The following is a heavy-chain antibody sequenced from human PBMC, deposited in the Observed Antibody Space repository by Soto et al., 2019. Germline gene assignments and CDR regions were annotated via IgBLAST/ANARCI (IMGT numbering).Heavy chain of an antibody. Sequence: SETLSLTCAVYGGSFSGYYWSWIRQPPGKGLEWIGEINHSGSTNYNPSLKSRVTISVDTSKNQFSLKLSSVTAADTAVYYCARAKTIFGVVTRFSYYYYMDVWGKGTTVTVSS. J-gene: IGHJ6*03. CDR3: ARAKTIFGVVTRFSYYYYMDV. CDR2: INHSGST. V-gene: IGHV4-34*01. CDR1: GGSFSGYY. D-gene: IGHD3-3*01.